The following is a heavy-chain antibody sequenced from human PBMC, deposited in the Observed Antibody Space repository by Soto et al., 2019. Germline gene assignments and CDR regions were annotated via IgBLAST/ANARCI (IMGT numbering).Heavy chain of an antibody. CDR3: ARSRYCSTTSCYGDFDC. V-gene: IGHV4-31*03. CDR1: GGSIRTGGYY. CDR2: IYYSGTS. Sequence: QVQLQESGPGLVKPSQTLSLTCTVSGGSIRTGGYYWSWIRQLPGEGLEWIGYIYYSGTSYYNPSLSSRVSISVDTSKNQFSLNLSSVTAADTAVYYCARSRYCSTTSCYGDFDCWGQGTLVTVSS. J-gene: IGHJ4*02. D-gene: IGHD2-2*01.